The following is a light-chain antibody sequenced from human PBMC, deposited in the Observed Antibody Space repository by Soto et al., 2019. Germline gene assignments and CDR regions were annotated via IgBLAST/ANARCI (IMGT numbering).Light chain of an antibody. CDR1: QSVTSSQ. V-gene: IGKV3-20*01. Sequence: EIVLTQSPGTLSLSPGDRATLSCRASQSVTSSQLAWYQQKPGQAPRILIYGASIRVPGIPDRFGGSGSGAGFTLTISRLEPEDFAVDYCQQYGSSLPFGGGTKVEIK. J-gene: IGKJ4*01. CDR2: GAS. CDR3: QQYGSSLP.